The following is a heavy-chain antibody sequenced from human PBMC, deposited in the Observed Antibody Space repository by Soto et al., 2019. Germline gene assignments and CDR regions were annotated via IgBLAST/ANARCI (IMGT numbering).Heavy chain of an antibody. CDR2: IYYSGST. V-gene: IGHV4-31*03. J-gene: IGHJ4*02. Sequence: QVQLQESGPGLVKPSQTLSLTCTVSGGSISTGGYYWNWIHQHPGKGLEWIGYIYYSGSTYYNPSLKSRVTISVDTSKNQFSLKLSSVTAADTAFYYCARDRSGYYPSFDYWGQGTLVTVSS. CDR3: ARDRSGYYPSFDY. D-gene: IGHD3-3*01. CDR1: GGSISTGGYY.